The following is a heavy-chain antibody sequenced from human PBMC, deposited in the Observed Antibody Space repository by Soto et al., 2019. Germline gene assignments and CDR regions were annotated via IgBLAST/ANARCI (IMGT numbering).Heavy chain of an antibody. J-gene: IGHJ4*02. D-gene: IGHD3-10*01. CDR3: AKERLGRGIDY. CDR1: GFTFSNYA. Sequence: EVLLLDSGGGLVQPGGSLRLSCAASGFTFSNYAMPWVRQAPGKGREWIPTVNNGGGGTYYADSVKGRFTISRDNSKNTLYLQVSSLRAEDTAVYYCAKERLGRGIDYWGQGILVTVSS. V-gene: IGHV3-23*01. CDR2: VNNGGGGT.